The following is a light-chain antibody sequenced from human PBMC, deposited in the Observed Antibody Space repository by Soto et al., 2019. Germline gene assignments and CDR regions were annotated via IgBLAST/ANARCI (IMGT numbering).Light chain of an antibody. CDR2: DAS. CDR3: QQRANWPRGT. CDR1: ETVNRY. V-gene: IGKV3-11*01. J-gene: IGKJ4*01. Sequence: EIVLTQFPATLSLSPGERATLSCRASETVNRYIAWYKQKPGQAPRLLIYDASTKATGIPARYSGSGSGKNFTLTISSLEPEDFAVYYCQQRANWPRGTFGGGTKV.